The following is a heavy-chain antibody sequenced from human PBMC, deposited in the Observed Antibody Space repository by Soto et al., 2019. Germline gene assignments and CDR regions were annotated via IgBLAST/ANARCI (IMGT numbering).Heavy chain of an antibody. CDR1: GYTFTDYW. D-gene: IGHD2-2*01. Sequence: GESLKISCKGSGYTFTDYWIVWVRQLPAKGLEGMGIIYPGDSDTRYSPSFQGHVTITVDKSTSTAYLQWNTLKASDTSMYYCARHTSNFRSYYYAMYVCHQGTTVTASS. CDR2: IYPGDSDT. J-gene: IGHJ6*02. CDR3: ARHTSNFRSYYYAMYV. V-gene: IGHV5-51*01.